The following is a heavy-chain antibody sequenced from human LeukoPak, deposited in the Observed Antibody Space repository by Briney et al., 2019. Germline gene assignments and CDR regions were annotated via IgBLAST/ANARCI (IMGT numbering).Heavy chain of an antibody. CDR2: IFPSDSDT. CDR1: GYSFPDYW. Sequence: GESLKISCKGSGYSFPDYWIGWVRQMPGKGLEWMGIIFPSDSDTRYGPSFQGQVTISADKSISIAYLQWSSLKASDTAMYYCARHRDSCGYPWGAFDMWGQGTRVTVSS. CDR3: ARHRDSCGYPWGAFDM. D-gene: IGHD3-22*01. V-gene: IGHV5-51*01. J-gene: IGHJ3*02.